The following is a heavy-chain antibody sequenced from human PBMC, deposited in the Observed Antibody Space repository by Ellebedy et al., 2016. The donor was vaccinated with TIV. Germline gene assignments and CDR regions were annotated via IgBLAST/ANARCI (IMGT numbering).Heavy chain of an antibody. D-gene: IGHD5-18*01. Sequence: GGSLRLSCAASGFTFSSYWMHWVRQAPGKGLVWVSRINSDGSSTNYAASVKGRFTISRDNSKNTLYLQMNSLRAEDTAVYYCARQVFSYGLDYWGQGTLVTVSS. J-gene: IGHJ4*02. V-gene: IGHV3-74*01. CDR2: INSDGSST. CDR3: ARQVFSYGLDY. CDR1: GFTFSSYW.